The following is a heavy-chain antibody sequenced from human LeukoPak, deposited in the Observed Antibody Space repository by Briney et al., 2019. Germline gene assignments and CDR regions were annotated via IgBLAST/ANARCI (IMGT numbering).Heavy chain of an antibody. CDR2: INPNSGGT. CDR3: ARLTMATRGFDP. J-gene: IGHJ5*02. V-gene: IGHV1-2*02. D-gene: IGHD3-10*01. CDR1: GYTFNGYY. Sequence: AAVKVSCKSSGYTFNGYYMHWVRQAPGQGLEWMGWINPNSGGTNYAQKFQGRVTMTRDTSISTAYMELSRLRSDDTAVYYCARLTMATRGFDPWGQGTLVTVSS.